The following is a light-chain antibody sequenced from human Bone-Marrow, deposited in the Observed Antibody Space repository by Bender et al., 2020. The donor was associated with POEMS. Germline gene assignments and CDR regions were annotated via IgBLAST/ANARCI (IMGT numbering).Light chain of an antibody. CDR1: NIGSKG. V-gene: IGLV3-21*02. J-gene: IGLJ3*02. CDR2: DDS. CDR3: QVWDSRDDHWV. Sequence: SYVLTQPPSASVTPGQTARITCGGNNIGSKGVHWYQQKPGQAPVLVVYDDSGRPSGIPERFSGSNSGNTATLTISRVEAGDEADYHCQVWDSRDDHWVFGGGTKLTVL.